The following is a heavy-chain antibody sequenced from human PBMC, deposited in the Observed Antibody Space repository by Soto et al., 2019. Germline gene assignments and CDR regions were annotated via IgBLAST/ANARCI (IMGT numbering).Heavy chain of an antibody. D-gene: IGHD6-19*01. CDR1: GFTFDDYG. CDR3: ARGRRDHWLGTYGLDV. J-gene: IGHJ6*02. CDR2: INWNGGST. Sequence: PGGSLRLSCAASGFTFDDYGMSWVRQAPGKGLEWVSGINWNGGSTGYADSVKGRFTISRDNAKNSLYLQMNSLRAEDTALYHCARGRRDHWLGTYGLDVWGQGTMVTVSS. V-gene: IGHV3-20*01.